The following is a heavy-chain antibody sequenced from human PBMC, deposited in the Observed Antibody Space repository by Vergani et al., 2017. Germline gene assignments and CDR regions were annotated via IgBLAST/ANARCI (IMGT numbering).Heavy chain of an antibody. Sequence: QVQLQQWGAGLLKPSETLSLTCAVYGGSFSGYYWSWIRQPPGKGLEWIGEINHSGSTNYNPSLKSRVTISVDTSKNQFSLKLSSVTAADTAVYYCARGDRQNYRNYVYYYYYYMDVWGKGTTVTVSS. D-gene: IGHD4-11*01. CDR1: GGSFSGYY. J-gene: IGHJ6*03. V-gene: IGHV4-34*01. CDR2: INHSGST. CDR3: ARGDRQNYRNYVYYYYYYMDV.